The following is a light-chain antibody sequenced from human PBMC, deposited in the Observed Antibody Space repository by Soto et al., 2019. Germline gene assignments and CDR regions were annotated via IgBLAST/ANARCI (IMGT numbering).Light chain of an antibody. V-gene: IGKV3-15*01. CDR2: GSS. Sequence: EIVITQSPATLSVSPGERATLSCRARQSVSSNLAWYQQKPVQASRLLICGSSTRSTGIPARFSGSGSGSEFTLTISTLQSEYFATYYSQHYNSYSEAFGQGTKVDIK. CDR1: QSVSSN. J-gene: IGKJ1*01. CDR3: QHYNSYSEA.